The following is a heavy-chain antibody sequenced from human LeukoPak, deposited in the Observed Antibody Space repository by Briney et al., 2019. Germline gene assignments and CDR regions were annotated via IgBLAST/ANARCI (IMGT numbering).Heavy chain of an antibody. J-gene: IGHJ6*03. CDR2: ISSSSSTI. CDR3: ARDGLYYYYMDV. V-gene: IGHV3-48*01. Sequence: GGSLRLSCAASGFTFSSYSMNWVRQAPGKELEWVSYISSSSSTIYYADSVKGRFTISRDNAKNSLYLQMNSLRAEDTAVYYCARDGLYYYYMDVWGKGTTVTVSS. CDR1: GFTFSSYS.